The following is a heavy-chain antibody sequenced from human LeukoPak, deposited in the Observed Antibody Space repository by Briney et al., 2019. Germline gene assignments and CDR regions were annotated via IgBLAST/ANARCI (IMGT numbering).Heavy chain of an antibody. J-gene: IGHJ4*02. V-gene: IGHV4-59*01. D-gene: IGHD6-19*01. Sequence: PSETLSLTCTVSGGSISSYYWSWIRQPPGKGLEWIGYIYYSGTTNYNPSLKSRVTISVDTSKNQFSLNLSSVTAADTAVYYCARGSSGWYFDYWGQGTLVTVSS. CDR3: ARGSSGWYFDY. CDR1: GGSISSYY. CDR2: IYYSGTT.